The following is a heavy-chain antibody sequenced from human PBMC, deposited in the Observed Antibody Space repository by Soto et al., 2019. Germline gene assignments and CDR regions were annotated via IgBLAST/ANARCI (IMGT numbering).Heavy chain of an antibody. D-gene: IGHD6-19*01. CDR2: IYYSGSP. CDR1: GGSISSGDYY. J-gene: IGHJ4*02. CDR3: ARVARSSGWYTGGYFDY. Sequence: LSLTCTVSGGSISSGDYYWSWIRQPPGKGLEWNGYIYYSGSPYYNPSLKSRVTISVDTSKHQFSLKLSSVTSAETALYYCARVARSSGWYTGGYFDYWGQGTLVTASS. V-gene: IGHV4-30-4*01.